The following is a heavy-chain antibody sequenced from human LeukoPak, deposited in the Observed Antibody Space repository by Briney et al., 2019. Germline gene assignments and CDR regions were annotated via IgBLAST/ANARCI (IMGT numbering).Heavy chain of an antibody. CDR2: IYHSGST. D-gene: IGHD5-18*01. J-gene: IGHJ5*02. V-gene: IGHV4-38-2*02. CDR3: ATTNTATAPLTKNWFDP. Sequence: SETLSLTCTVSGYSISSGYYWGWIRQPPGKGLEWIGSIYHSGSTNYNPSLKSRVTISVDTSKNQFSLKLSSVTAADTAVYYCATTNTATAPLTKNWFDPWGQGTLVTVSS. CDR1: GYSISSGYY.